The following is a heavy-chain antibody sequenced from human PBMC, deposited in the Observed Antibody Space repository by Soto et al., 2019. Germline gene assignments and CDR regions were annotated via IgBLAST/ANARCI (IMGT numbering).Heavy chain of an antibody. CDR3: TRYYYESSGYYVY. D-gene: IGHD3-22*01. J-gene: IGHJ4*02. CDR1: GFNFGNYA. V-gene: IGHV3-49*04. Sequence: PRLSCTGSGFNFGNYALSWVRQAPGKGPEWVGFIRSEAYGGTTDYAASVKGRFIISRDDSKSIAYLEINSLQTDDTAVYYCTRYYYESSGYYVYWGQGTLVTVSS. CDR2: IRSEAYGGTT.